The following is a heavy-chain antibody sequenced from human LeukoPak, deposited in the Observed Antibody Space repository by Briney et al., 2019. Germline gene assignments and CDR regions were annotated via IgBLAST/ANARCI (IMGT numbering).Heavy chain of an antibody. Sequence: GGSLRLSCAASGFTFDDYAMPWVRQAPGKGLEWVSLISGDGGSTYYADSVKGRFTISRDNSKNSLYLQMNSLRTEDTALYYCAKDGSGSSPFDPWGQGTLVTVSS. J-gene: IGHJ5*02. V-gene: IGHV3-43*02. CDR2: ISGDGGST. CDR1: GFTFDDYA. D-gene: IGHD3-10*01. CDR3: AKDGSGSSPFDP.